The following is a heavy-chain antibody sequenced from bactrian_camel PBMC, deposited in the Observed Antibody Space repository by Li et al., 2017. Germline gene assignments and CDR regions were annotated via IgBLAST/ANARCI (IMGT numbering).Heavy chain of an antibody. J-gene: IGHJ6*01. CDR2: IAALDNRT. V-gene: IGHV3S40*01. Sequence: VQLVESGGGLVQPGGSLRLSCAASGFTFSDYGMSWVRQAPGKGLEWVSSIAALDNRTYYADFVKGRFTISRDNAKNTLYLQMNNLKPEDTAVYYCAAEGWGPVMSTMGRTTFGNWGQGTQVTVS. CDR1: GFTFSDYG. CDR3: AAEGWGPVMSTMGRTTFGN. D-gene: IGHD3*01.